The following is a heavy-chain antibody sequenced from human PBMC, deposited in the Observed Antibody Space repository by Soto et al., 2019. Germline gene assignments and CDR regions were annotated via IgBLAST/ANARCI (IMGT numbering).Heavy chain of an antibody. CDR3: ARQLAYCNNGVCYLDAFDI. CDR1: GGSISSSSSY. CDR2: IYYSGST. J-gene: IGHJ3*02. D-gene: IGHD2-8*01. V-gene: IGHV4-39*01. Sequence: QLQLQESGPGLVKPSETLSLTCTVSGGSISSSSSYWGWMRQPPGKGLEWIGSIYYSGSTYYNPTLRSRVTISVDTSKNQFSLKLSSVTAADTSVYYCARQLAYCNNGVCYLDAFDIWGQGTMVTVSS.